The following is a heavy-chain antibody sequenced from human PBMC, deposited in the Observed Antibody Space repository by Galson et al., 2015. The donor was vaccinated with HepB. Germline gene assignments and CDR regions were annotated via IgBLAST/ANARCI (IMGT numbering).Heavy chain of an antibody. Sequence: SVKVSCKASGGTFSSYAISWVRQAPGQGLEWMGGIIPIFGTANYAQKFQGRVTITADESTSTAYMELSSLRSEDTAVYYCASSKNPLYDYVWGQGSPYDCWGQGTLVTVSS. CDR3: ASSKNPLYDYVWGQGSPYDC. V-gene: IGHV1-69*13. CDR1: GGTFSSYA. CDR2: IIPIFGTA. D-gene: IGHD3-16*01. J-gene: IGHJ4*02.